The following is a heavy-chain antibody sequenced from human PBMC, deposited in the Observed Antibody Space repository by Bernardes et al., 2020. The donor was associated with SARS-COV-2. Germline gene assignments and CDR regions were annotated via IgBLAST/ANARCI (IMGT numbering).Heavy chain of an antibody. J-gene: IGHJ4*02. D-gene: IGHD1-1*01. CDR1: GFTFSSYV. Sequence: GSLRLSCAASGFTFSSYVLSWVRQPPGEGLEWVSTISGVSGATNYADSVRGRFTISRDNSNSTLYLQMNSLRAEDTAVYYCAKDPTQRWASWGQGTLVTVSS. CDR2: ISGVSGAT. CDR3: AKDPTQRWAS. V-gene: IGHV3-23*01.